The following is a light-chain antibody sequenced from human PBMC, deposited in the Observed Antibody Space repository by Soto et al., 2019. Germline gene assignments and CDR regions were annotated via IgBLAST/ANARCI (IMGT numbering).Light chain of an antibody. CDR1: SSDVGAYNY. J-gene: IGLJ3*02. CDR3: TSYAGSNIWV. Sequence: ALTQPPSASGSPGQSVTISCTGTSSDVGAYNYVSWYQQYPGIAPKLMIYEVSKRPSGVPDRFSGSKSGKTASLTVSGLQPEDEADYYCTSYAGSNIWVFGGGTKVTVL. CDR2: EVS. V-gene: IGLV2-8*01.